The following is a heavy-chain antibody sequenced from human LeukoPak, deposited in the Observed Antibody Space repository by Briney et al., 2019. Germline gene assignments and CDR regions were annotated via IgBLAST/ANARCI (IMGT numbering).Heavy chain of an antibody. CDR2: IKSKTDGGTT. D-gene: IGHD5-24*01. CDR1: GFTFSNAW. Sequence: GGSLRLSCAASGFTFSNAWMSWVRQAPGKGLEWVGRIKSKTDGGTTDYAAPVKGRFTISRDDSKNTLYLQMNSLKTEDTAVYYCTTVIREMATTRYYWGQGTLVTVSS. V-gene: IGHV3-15*01. CDR3: TTVIREMATTRYY. J-gene: IGHJ4*02.